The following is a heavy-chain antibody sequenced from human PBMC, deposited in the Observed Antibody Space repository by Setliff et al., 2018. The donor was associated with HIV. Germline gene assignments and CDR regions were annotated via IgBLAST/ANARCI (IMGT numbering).Heavy chain of an antibody. D-gene: IGHD2-2*01. V-gene: IGHV3-30*10. CDR2: IWFDGSKK. J-gene: IGHJ4*02. CDR3: ASHFGYCSSTSCEGY. Sequence: GGSLRLSCAASGFTFSNYAMTWVRQAPGKGLEWVAVIWFDGSKKYYTDSVKGRFTISRDNSKNTLFLQMNSLRPEDTAVYYCASHFGYCSSTSCEGYWGQGALVTVSS. CDR1: GFTFSNYA.